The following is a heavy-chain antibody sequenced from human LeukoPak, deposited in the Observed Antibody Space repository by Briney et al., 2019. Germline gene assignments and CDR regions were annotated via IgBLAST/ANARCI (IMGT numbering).Heavy chain of an antibody. D-gene: IGHD2-15*01. Sequence: ASVKVSCKTSGYSFTSQDMHWVRQAPGQSLEWMGCINPGNGDTKYSQKFQGRVTITADKSTSTAYMELSSLRSEDTAVYYCARRGYCSGGSCPYLGYYYYMDVWGKGTTVTVSS. J-gene: IGHJ6*03. V-gene: IGHV1-3*01. CDR1: GYSFTSQD. CDR3: ARRGYCSGGSCPYLGYYYYMDV. CDR2: INPGNGDT.